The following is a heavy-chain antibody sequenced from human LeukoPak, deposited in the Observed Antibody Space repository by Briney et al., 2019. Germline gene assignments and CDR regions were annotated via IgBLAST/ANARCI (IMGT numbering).Heavy chain of an antibody. CDR3: TRDPRVIDV. CDR1: GFNFIDHY. J-gene: IGHJ3*01. D-gene: IGHD4-23*01. CDR2: ISPRGTYI. V-gene: IGHV3-11*01. Sequence: GGSLRLSCAASGFNFIDHYMTWIRQSPGRGLGWLSYISPRGTYINYADSVRGRFTISRDDATNSLYLQLNSLRAEDTAVYYCTRDPRVIDVWGQGTMVTVSS.